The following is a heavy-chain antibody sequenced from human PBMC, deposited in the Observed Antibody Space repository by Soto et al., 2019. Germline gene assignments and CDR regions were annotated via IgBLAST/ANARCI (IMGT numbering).Heavy chain of an antibody. CDR3: ATVGDTVTSRIDY. CDR1: GYTLTELS. V-gene: IGHV1-24*01. Sequence: ASVKLSCKVSGYTLTELSMHWVRQAPGKGLEWMGGFDPEDGETIYAQKFQGRVTMTEDTSTDTAYMELSSLRSEDTAVYYCATVGDTVTSRIDYWGQGTLVTVSS. D-gene: IGHD4-17*01. CDR2: FDPEDGET. J-gene: IGHJ4*02.